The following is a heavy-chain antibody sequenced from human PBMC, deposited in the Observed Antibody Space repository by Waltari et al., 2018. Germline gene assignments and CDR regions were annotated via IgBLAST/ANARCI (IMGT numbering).Heavy chain of an antibody. CDR2: VYYNGHA. J-gene: IGHJ4*02. Sequence: QLQLQESGPRLVRSSETLSLTCTVSGGSISTSTHSWAWIRQTPGKGPEWIGRVYYNGHAYYNPSLESRVTMSVDTSKNHFSLDLESVSTPDTSIYFCARSFGGSGSYKFDYWGQGILVTVSS. V-gene: IGHV4-39*02. D-gene: IGHD3-10*01. CDR3: ARSFGGSGSYKFDY. CDR1: GGSISTSTHS.